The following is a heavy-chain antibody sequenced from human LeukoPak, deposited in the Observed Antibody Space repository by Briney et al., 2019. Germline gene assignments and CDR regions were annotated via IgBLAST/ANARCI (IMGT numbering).Heavy chain of an antibody. V-gene: IGHV3-33*01. J-gene: IGHJ4*02. Sequence: GGSLRLSCAASGFTFSSYGMHWVRQAPGKGLEWVAVIWYDGSNKYYADSVKGRFTISRDNSKNTLYLQMNSLRAEDTAVYYCARGQTTNYSSRSLGDYWGQGTLVTVSS. CDR3: ARGQTTNYSSRSLGDY. D-gene: IGHD4-4*01. CDR2: IWYDGSNK. CDR1: GFTFSSYG.